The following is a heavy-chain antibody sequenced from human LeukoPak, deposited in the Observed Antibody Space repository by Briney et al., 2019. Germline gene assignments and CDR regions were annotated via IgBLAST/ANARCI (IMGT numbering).Heavy chain of an antibody. Sequence: PGGSLRPSCAASGFTFSSYSMNWVRQAPGKGLEWVSSISSSSSYIYYADSVKGRFTISRDNAKNSLYLQMNSLRAEDTAVYYCARDPASSSSWYNGPHCDYWGQGTLVTVSS. CDR1: GFTFSSYS. D-gene: IGHD6-13*01. J-gene: IGHJ4*02. CDR3: ARDPASSSSWYNGPHCDY. CDR2: ISSSSSYI. V-gene: IGHV3-21*01.